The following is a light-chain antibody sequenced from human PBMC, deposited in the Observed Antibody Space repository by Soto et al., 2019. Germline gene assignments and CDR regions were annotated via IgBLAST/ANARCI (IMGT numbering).Light chain of an antibody. J-gene: IGKJ4*01. CDR3: QKYNSATLT. CDR1: QGIAPY. Sequence: DVQMTQSPSSLSAFVGDRVTITCRASQGIAPYLAWFQQKPGKVPKLLIYATSTLQSGVPSRFSGSGSGTDFTLTISSLQPEDVATYYCQKYNSATLTFGGGTKVAIK. V-gene: IGKV1-27*01. CDR2: ATS.